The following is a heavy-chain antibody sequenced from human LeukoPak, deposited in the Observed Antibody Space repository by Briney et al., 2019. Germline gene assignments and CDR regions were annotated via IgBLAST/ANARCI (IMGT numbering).Heavy chain of an antibody. V-gene: IGHV3-21*01. CDR1: GFTFSSYE. Sequence: TSGGSLRLSCAASGFTFSSYEMNWVRQAPGKGLEWVSSISSSSSYIYYADSVKGRFTISRDNAKNSLYLQMDSLRAEDTAVYYCARDSRPTGDYLDYWGQGTLVTVSS. J-gene: IGHJ4*02. CDR2: ISSSSSYI. CDR3: ARDSRPTGDYLDY. D-gene: IGHD1-14*01.